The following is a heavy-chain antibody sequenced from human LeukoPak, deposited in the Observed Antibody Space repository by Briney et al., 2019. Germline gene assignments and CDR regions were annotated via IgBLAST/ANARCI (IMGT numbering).Heavy chain of an antibody. J-gene: IGHJ4*02. V-gene: IGHV3-23*01. D-gene: IGHD3-22*01. CDR1: GFTFSCYA. Sequence: GGSLRLSCAASGFTFSCYAMSWVRQAPGKGLEWVSAISGSGGSTYYADSVKGRFTISRDNSKNTLYLQMNSLRAEDTAVYYCAKTSYDSSGYYYFDYWGQGTLVTVSS. CDR2: ISGSGGST. CDR3: AKTSYDSSGYYYFDY.